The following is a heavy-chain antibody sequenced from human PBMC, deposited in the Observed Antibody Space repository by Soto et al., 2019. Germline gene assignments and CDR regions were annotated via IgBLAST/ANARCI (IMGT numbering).Heavy chain of an antibody. V-gene: IGHV3-64*01. CDR1: GFTFSSYD. CDR3: VRRVSGNYDY. CDR2: ISSNGGTT. D-gene: IGHD1-7*01. Sequence: GGSLRLSCVASGFTFSSYDMRWVRQAPGKGLEYVSSISSNGGTTYYGNSVKGRFTISRDNSKNTLYLQMGSLRAEDMAVYYCVRRVSGNYDYWGQGALVTV. J-gene: IGHJ4*02.